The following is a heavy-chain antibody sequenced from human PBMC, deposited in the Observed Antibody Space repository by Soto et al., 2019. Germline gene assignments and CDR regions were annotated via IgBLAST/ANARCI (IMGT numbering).Heavy chain of an antibody. CDR1: GGSISSGGYY. CDR2: IYYSGST. J-gene: IGHJ4*02. CDR3: ATRSKNTQDY. Sequence: QVQLQESGPGLVKPSQTLSLTCTVSGGSISSGGYYWSWIRQHPGKGLEWIGYIYYSGSTYYNPSLKIRVNISVDTTKNQFSLKLSSVTAADTAVYYGATRSKNTQDYWGQGTLVTVSS. V-gene: IGHV4-31*03. D-gene: IGHD5-18*01.